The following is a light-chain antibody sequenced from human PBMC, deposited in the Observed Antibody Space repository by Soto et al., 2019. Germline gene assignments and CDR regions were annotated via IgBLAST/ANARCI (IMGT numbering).Light chain of an antibody. CDR1: SSNIGGYYD. J-gene: IGLJ2*01. Sequence: QSVLTQPASVSGAPGQRVTIPCTGSSSNIGGYYDVHWYQQRPGTVPKLLIYGDNNRPSGVPDRFSGAKSGTSASLPITGGQAEEEENYYYQSYDSSMSHVVFGGGTKLTVL. V-gene: IGLV1-40*01. CDR3: QSYDSSMSHVV. CDR2: GDN.